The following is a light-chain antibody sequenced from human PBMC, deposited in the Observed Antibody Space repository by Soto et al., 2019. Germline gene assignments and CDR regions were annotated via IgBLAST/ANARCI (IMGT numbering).Light chain of an antibody. Sequence: QSALTQPASVSGSPGQSITISCTGTSSDVGNYNLVSWYQQHPGKAPKLIIYEVSERPSGVSNRFSGSKSGNTASPTISGLQAEDEADFYCCAYARTSTYVFGTGTKLTVL. CDR2: EVS. CDR1: SSDVGNYNL. J-gene: IGLJ1*01. V-gene: IGLV2-23*02. CDR3: CAYARTSTYV.